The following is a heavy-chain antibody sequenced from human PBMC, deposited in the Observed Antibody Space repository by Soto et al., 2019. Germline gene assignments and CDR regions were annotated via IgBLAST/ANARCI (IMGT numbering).Heavy chain of an antibody. Sequence: PSETLSLTCTVSGGSISSGGYYWSWIRQHPGKGLEWIGYIYYSGSTYYNPSLKSRVTISVDTSKNQFSLKLSSVTAADTAVYYCARNLGYCISTSCYAPRWFDPWGQGTLVTVSS. D-gene: IGHD2-2*01. CDR3: ARNLGYCISTSCYAPRWFDP. V-gene: IGHV4-31*03. CDR1: GGSISSGGYY. CDR2: IYYSGST. J-gene: IGHJ5*02.